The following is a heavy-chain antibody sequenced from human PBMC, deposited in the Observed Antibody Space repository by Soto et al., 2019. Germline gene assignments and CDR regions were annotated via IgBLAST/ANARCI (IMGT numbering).Heavy chain of an antibody. D-gene: IGHD3-22*01. J-gene: IGHJ4*02. V-gene: IGHV3-48*01. CDR1: GFTFSSYS. CDR2: ISSSSSTI. Sequence: EVQLVESGGGLVQPGGSLRLSCAASGFTFSSYSMNWVRQAPGKGLEWASYISSSSSTIYYADSVKGRFTISRDNAKNSLYLQMNSLRAEDTAVYYCARVYSSYYDSSGYYDYWGQGTLVTVSS. CDR3: ARVYSSYYDSSGYYDY.